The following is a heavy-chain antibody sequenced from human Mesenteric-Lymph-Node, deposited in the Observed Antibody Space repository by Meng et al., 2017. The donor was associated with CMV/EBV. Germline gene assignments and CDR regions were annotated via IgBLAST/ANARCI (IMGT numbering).Heavy chain of an antibody. V-gene: IGHV4-61*01. CDR1: GGSISSGRQY. CDR2: IHHSASS. J-gene: IGHJ4*02. Sequence: VSGGSISSGRQYWTWIRQPPGKGLEWIGYIHHSASSNYNTSLKSRLTISVDTSKTQFSLELRSVTAADTAVYYCARGPHYYGSGSYDYWGQGTLVTVS. D-gene: IGHD3-10*01. CDR3: ARGPHYYGSGSYDY.